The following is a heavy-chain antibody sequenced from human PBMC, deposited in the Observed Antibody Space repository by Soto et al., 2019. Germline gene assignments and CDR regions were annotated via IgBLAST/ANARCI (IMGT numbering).Heavy chain of an antibody. V-gene: IGHV4-61*01. D-gene: IGHD3-10*02. CDR2: IYYTGST. Sequence: QVQLQESGPGLVKPSETLSLTCTVSGGSINSGSYYWTWIRQPPGKGLEWIGYIYYTGSTNYNPSLKSRVTMSVDTSKNQFSLKLSSVTAADSAVYFCARLGTYGNYVDYWGQGTLVTVSS. J-gene: IGHJ4*02. CDR3: ARLGTYGNYVDY. CDR1: GGSINSGSYY.